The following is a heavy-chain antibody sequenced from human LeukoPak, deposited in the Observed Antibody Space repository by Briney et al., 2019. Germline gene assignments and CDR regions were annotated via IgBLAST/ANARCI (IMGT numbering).Heavy chain of an antibody. V-gene: IGHV5-51*01. D-gene: IGHD3-22*01. CDR2: IYPGYSDT. Sequence: GESLKISCKGSGYSFTSYWIAWVRQMPGKGLEWMGIIYPGYSDTRYSPSFQGQVTISVDKSISTAYLQWSSLKASDTAMYYCARRGYYDSSTGKNWFDPWGQGTLVTVSS. CDR1: GYSFTSYW. J-gene: IGHJ5*02. CDR3: ARRGYYDSSTGKNWFDP.